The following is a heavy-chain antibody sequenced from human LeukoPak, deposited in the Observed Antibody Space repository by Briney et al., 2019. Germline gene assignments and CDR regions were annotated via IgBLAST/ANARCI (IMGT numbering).Heavy chain of an antibody. Sequence: SETLSLTCTVSGGSISSYYWSWIRQPPGKGLEWIGYIYYSGSTNHNPSLKSRVTISVDTSKNQFSLKLSSVTAADTAVYYCARQASAANYDFWSGTRNDAFDIWGQGTMVTVSS. D-gene: IGHD3-3*01. J-gene: IGHJ3*02. CDR1: GGSISSYY. CDR3: ARQASAANYDFWSGTRNDAFDI. V-gene: IGHV4-59*08. CDR2: IYYSGST.